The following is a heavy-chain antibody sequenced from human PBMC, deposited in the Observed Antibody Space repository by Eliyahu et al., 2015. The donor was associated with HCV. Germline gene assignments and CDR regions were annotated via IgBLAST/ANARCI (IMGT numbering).Heavy chain of an antibody. J-gene: IGHJ5*02. D-gene: IGHD6-19*01. CDR1: GGSIXTYS. V-gene: IGHV4-59*01. Sequence: QVQLQESGPGLVKPSETLSLTCXVSGGSIXTYSGGWIRQPPGKGLEWIGYIHYSGSTNYNPSLKSRVTISVDTSKNQFSLNLTSVTAADTAVYYCASGGGGIAVAGTGGWFDPWGQGTLVTVSS. CDR3: ASGGGGIAVAGTGGWFDP. CDR2: IHYSGST.